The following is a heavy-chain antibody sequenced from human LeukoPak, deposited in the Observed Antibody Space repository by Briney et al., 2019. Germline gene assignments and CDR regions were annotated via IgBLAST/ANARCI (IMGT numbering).Heavy chain of an antibody. Sequence: GGSLRLSCAASGFTFSSYWMHWVRQAPGKGLVWVSRINSDGSSTSYADSVKGRFTISRDNAKNTLYLQMNSLRAEDTAVYYCARRAGITMVRGVITRIDYWGQGTLVTVSS. CDR2: INSDGSST. CDR1: GFTFSSYW. D-gene: IGHD3-10*01. J-gene: IGHJ4*02. CDR3: ARRAGITMVRGVITRIDY. V-gene: IGHV3-74*01.